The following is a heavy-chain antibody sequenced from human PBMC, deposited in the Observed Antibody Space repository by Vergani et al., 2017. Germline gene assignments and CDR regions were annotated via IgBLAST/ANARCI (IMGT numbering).Heavy chain of an antibody. CDR1: GFPLSSYS. D-gene: IGHD6-19*01. J-gene: IGHJ2*01. CDR2: ISSGSGYI. V-gene: IGHV3-21*01. Sequence: EVQLVESGGVVVQPGGSLRLSCAASGFPLSSYSMNWVRQAPGKGLEWVSSISSGSGYIYYADSVKGRFTISRDNAKNSLYLQMNSLRAEDTAVYYCARGQHSSGWYPGHFDLWGRGTLVTVSS. CDR3: ARGQHSSGWYPGHFDL.